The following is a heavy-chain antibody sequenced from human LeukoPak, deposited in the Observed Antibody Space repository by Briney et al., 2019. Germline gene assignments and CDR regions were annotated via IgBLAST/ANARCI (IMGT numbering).Heavy chain of an antibody. Sequence: ASVKVSCKASGYTFTSYGISWVRQAPGQGLEWMGWIIPNSGGTNYAQKFQGRVTMTRDTSISTTYMELSRLRSDDTAVYYCTRDRGYYDSSGYSSNWFDPWGQGTLVTVSS. CDR1: GYTFTSYG. CDR2: IIPNSGGT. D-gene: IGHD3-22*01. J-gene: IGHJ5*02. CDR3: TRDRGYYDSSGYSSNWFDP. V-gene: IGHV1-2*02.